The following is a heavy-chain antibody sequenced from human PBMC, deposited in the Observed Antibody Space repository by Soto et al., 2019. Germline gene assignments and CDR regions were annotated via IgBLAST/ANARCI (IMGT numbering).Heavy chain of an antibody. J-gene: IGHJ5*02. CDR1: GGSFSSYA. Sequence: QVQLVQSGAEVKKPGTSVKVSCKASGGSFSSYAIIWVRQAPGQGLEWMGGIIPMFGTTNYAQRFQGRVTMTADGPTTTAYLEVRSLRSEDTAVYYCATNAGGDVLNWFDPWGQGTLVTVSS. V-gene: IGHV1-69*01. CDR3: ATNAGGDVLNWFDP. CDR2: IIPMFGTT. D-gene: IGHD2-21*02.